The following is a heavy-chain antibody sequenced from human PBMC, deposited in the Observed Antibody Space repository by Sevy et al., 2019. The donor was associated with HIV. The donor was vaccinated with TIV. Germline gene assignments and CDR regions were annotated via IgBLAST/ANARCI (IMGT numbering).Heavy chain of an antibody. Sequence: GGSLRLSCAASGFIFSDYNYIIWIRQSPGKGLEWVSYISSSGTKYYRESVKGRFTGSRDNAKNSLYLQMNSLRVEDTALYYCVSPPKRCTSTSCPFDAFYMWGQGTMVTVSS. D-gene: IGHD2-2*01. V-gene: IGHV3-11*01. CDR2: ISSSGTK. CDR3: VSPPKRCTSTSCPFDAFYM. CDR1: GFIFSDYNY. J-gene: IGHJ3*02.